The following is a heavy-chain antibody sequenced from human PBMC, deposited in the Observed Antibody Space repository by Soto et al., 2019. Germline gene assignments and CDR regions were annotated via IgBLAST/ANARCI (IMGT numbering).Heavy chain of an antibody. Sequence: GGSLRLSCAASGFTFSSYAMSWVRQAPGKGLEWVSAISGSGGSTYYADSVKGRFTIFRDNSKNTLYLQMNSLRAEDTAVYYCAKDEPAAAGNYYGMDVWGQGTTVTVSS. V-gene: IGHV3-23*01. CDR1: GFTFSSYA. CDR2: ISGSGGST. J-gene: IGHJ6*02. D-gene: IGHD6-13*01. CDR3: AKDEPAAAGNYYGMDV.